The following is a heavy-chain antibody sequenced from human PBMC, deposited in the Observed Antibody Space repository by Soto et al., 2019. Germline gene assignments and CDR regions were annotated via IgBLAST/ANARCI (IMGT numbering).Heavy chain of an antibody. D-gene: IGHD3-9*01. CDR1: GFTFSSYW. Sequence: PGGSLRLSCAASGFTFSSYWMSWVRQAPGKGLEWVANIKQDGSEKYYVDSVKGRFTISRDNAKNSLYLQMKSLRAEDTAVYYCARDHSSGYYDILTGPSPSWFDPWGQGTLVTVSS. J-gene: IGHJ5*02. CDR3: ARDHSSGYYDILTGPSPSWFDP. CDR2: IKQDGSEK. V-gene: IGHV3-7*05.